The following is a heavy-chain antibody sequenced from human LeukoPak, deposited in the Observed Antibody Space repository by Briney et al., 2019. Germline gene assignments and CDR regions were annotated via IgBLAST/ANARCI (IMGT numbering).Heavy chain of an antibody. CDR2: ITSSGGST. J-gene: IGHJ4*02. V-gene: IGHV3-64*01. CDR3: VRVGGAAYDY. D-gene: IGHD1-26*01. CDR1: GFSFSSYV. Sequence: GGSLRLSCAVSGFSFSSYVMHWVRQAPGKGLEYVSAITSSGGSTYYAKSVKGRFTISRDNSKNTLYLQMGSLRAEDMAVYYCVRVGGAAYDYWGQGTLVTVSS.